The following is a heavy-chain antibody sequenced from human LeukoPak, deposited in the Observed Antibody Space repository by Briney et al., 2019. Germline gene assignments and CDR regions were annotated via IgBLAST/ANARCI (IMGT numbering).Heavy chain of an antibody. V-gene: IGHV1-8*03. Sequence: ASVKVSCKASGYTFTSYDINWVRQATGQGLEWMGWMNPNSGNTGYAQKFQGRVTITRNTSISTAYMELSSLRSEDTAVYYCARGLFGDRYSSRWYRYWGQGTLVTVSA. CDR2: MNPNSGNT. CDR1: GYTFTSYD. D-gene: IGHD6-13*01. J-gene: IGHJ4*02. CDR3: ARGLFGDRYSSRWYRY.